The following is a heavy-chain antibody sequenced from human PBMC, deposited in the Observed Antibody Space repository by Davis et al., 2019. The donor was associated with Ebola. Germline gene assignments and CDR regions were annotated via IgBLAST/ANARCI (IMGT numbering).Heavy chain of an antibody. CDR1: GFTFISYA. CDR2: ISYDGSNK. D-gene: IGHD6-13*01. Sequence: PGGPLRPSCAAPGFTFISYAMHWVRQAPGKGLEWVAVISYDGSNKYYADSVKGRFTISRDNSKNTLYLQMNSLRAEDTAVYYCARVRDRYSSSWPLFDYWGQGTLVTVSS. CDR3: ARVRDRYSSSWPLFDY. J-gene: IGHJ4*02. V-gene: IGHV3-30*04.